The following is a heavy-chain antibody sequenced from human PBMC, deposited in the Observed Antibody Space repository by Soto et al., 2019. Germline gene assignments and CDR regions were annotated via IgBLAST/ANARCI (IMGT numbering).Heavy chain of an antibody. CDR2: IIPIFGTA. V-gene: IGHV1-69*06. Sequence: QVQLVQSGAEVKKPGSSVKVSCKASGGTFSRYAISWVRQAPGQGLEWMGGIIPIFGTANYAQKFQGRVAITADKSTSTAYMELSSLRSEDTAPYYCTRGWETVGTTTPFAYWGQGTLVTVSS. J-gene: IGHJ4*02. CDR3: TRGWETVGTTTPFAY. CDR1: GGTFSRYA. D-gene: IGHD1-26*01.